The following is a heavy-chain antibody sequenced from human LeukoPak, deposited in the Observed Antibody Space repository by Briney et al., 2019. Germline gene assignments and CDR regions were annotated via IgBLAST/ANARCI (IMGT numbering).Heavy chain of an antibody. CDR2: ISYDGTNK. CDR1: GFTFSSYA. Sequence: GGSLRLSCAASGFTFSSYAMHWVRQAPGKGLEWVAVISYDGTNKYYADSVKGRFTVSRDNSKNTLYLQMNSLRVEDTAVYYCARAELLSLDYWGQGTLVTVSS. V-gene: IGHV3-30*04. CDR3: ARAELLSLDY. J-gene: IGHJ4*02. D-gene: IGHD1-7*01.